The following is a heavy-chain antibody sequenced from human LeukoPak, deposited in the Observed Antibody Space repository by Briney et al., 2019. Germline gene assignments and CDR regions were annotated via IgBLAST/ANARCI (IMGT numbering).Heavy chain of an antibody. Sequence: GASVKVSCKASGYTFTSYGISWVRQAPGQGLEWMGWISAYNGNTNYAQKLQGRVTMTTDTSTSTAYMELRSLRSDDTAVYYCARDTYCSSTSCYPPPYYYYGLDVWGQGTRSPSP. CDR3: ARDTYCSSTSCYPPPYYYYGLDV. D-gene: IGHD2-2*01. V-gene: IGHV1-18*01. J-gene: IGHJ6*02. CDR1: GYTFTSYG. CDR2: ISAYNGNT.